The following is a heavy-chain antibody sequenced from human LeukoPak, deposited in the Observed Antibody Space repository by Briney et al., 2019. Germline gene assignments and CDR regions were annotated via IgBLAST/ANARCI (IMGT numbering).Heavy chain of an antibody. CDR1: GFTFSSYA. Sequence: GGSLRLSCAASGFTFSSYAMHWVRQAPGKGLEWVTVISYDGSNKYYADSMKGRFTISRDNSKNTLYLQMNSLRAEDTAVYYCAKGDKELVFKRGKGGFDPWGQGTLVTVSS. CDR2: ISYDGSNK. J-gene: IGHJ5*02. D-gene: IGHD3-3*01. CDR3: AKGDKELVFKRGKGGFDP. V-gene: IGHV3-30*04.